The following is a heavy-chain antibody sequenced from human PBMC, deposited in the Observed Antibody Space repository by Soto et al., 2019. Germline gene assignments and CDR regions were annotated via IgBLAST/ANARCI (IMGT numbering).Heavy chain of an antibody. CDR1: GYTFTGYY. V-gene: IGHV1-2*04. CDR3: AGQQQLVGSDYGMDV. Sequence: QVQLVQSGAEVKKPGASVKVSCKASGYTFTGYYMHWVRQAPGQGLKWMGWINPNSGGTNYAQKFQGWVTMTRDTSISTAYMELSRLRSDDTAVYYCAGQQQLVGSDYGMDVWGQGTTVTVSS. CDR2: INPNSGGT. D-gene: IGHD6-13*01. J-gene: IGHJ6*02.